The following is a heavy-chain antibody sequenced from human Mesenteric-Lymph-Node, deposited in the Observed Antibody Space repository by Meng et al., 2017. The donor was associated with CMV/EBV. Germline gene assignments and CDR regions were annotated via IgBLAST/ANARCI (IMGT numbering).Heavy chain of an antibody. CDR3: AAVPAAIFSFDY. Sequence: SETLSLTCTVSAGSISSSSYYWGWIRQSPGKGLEWIASIYYTGNTHHNPSLRSRDTVSVDPSKNQFSLRLTSVTAADTAVYYCAAVPAAIFSFDYWGQGRLVTVSS. CDR1: AGSISSSSYY. V-gene: IGHV4-39*07. CDR2: IYYTGNT. D-gene: IGHD2-2*02. J-gene: IGHJ4*02.